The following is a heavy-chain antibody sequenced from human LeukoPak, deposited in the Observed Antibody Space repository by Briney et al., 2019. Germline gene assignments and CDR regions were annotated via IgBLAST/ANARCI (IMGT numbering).Heavy chain of an antibody. CDR3: AKDRADVVPTMVLDY. CDR2: ISDSGDST. CDR1: GFTFSSYA. D-gene: IGHD5-12*01. J-gene: IGHJ4*02. Sequence: PGGSLRLSCVASGFTFSSYAMNWVRQAPGKGLDWVSGISDSGDSTYYADSVKGRFTISRDISKNTLYLQMTSLRAEDTAVYYCAKDRADVVPTMVLDYWGQGTLVTVSS. V-gene: IGHV3-23*01.